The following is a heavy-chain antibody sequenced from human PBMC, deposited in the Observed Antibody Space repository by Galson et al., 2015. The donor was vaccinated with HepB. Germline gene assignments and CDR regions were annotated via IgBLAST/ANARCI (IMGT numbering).Heavy chain of an antibody. Sequence: SVKVSCKASGGTFSSYAISWVRQAPGQGLEWMGWISAYNGDTKYAQKLQDRVTMTTDTSTSTTYMELRSLRSDDTAVYYCARDDYYASSPYAFDIWGQGTMGTVSS. CDR2: ISAYNGDT. D-gene: IGHD3-22*01. CDR1: GGTFSSYA. J-gene: IGHJ3*02. CDR3: ARDDYYASSPYAFDI. V-gene: IGHV1-18*01.